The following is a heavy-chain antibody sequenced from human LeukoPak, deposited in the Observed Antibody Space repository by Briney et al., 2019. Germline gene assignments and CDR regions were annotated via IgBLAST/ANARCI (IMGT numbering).Heavy chain of an antibody. V-gene: IGHV3-7*01. Sequence: GGSLRLSCAASGFTFSSYWMSWVRQAPGKGLEWVANIKQDGSEKYYVDSVKGRFTISRDNAKNSLSLQMNSLRAEDTAVYYCARPVGTFGGVIVLPYNYWGQGTLVTVSS. CDR3: ARPVGTFGGVIVLPYNY. J-gene: IGHJ4*02. D-gene: IGHD3-16*02. CDR2: IKQDGSEK. CDR1: GFTFSSYW.